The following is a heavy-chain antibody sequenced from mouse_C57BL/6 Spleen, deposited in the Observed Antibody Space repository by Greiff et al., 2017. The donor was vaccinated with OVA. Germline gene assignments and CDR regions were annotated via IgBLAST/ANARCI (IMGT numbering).Heavy chain of an antibody. V-gene: IGHV3-6*01. J-gene: IGHJ2*01. CDR1: GYSITSGYY. CDR2: ISYDGSN. CDR3: ASDYYGSSHFDY. Sequence: ESGPGLVKPSQSLSLTCSVTGYSITSGYYWNWIRQFPGNKLEWMGYISYDGSNNYNPSLKNRISITRDTSKNQFFLKLNSVTTEDTATYYCASDYYGSSHFDYWGQGTTLTVSS. D-gene: IGHD1-1*01.